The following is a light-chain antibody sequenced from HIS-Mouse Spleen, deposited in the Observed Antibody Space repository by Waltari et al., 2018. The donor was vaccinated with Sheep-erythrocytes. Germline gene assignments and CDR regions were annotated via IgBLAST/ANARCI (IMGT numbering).Light chain of an antibody. CDR3: QQRSNWLT. Sequence: EIVLTQSPATLSLSPGERDTLSCRASQSVSSYLAWYQQKPGQAPRLLIYDASNRATGIPARFSGSGSETDFTLTISSLEPEDFAVYYCQQRSNWLTFGGGTKVEIK. V-gene: IGKV3-11*01. J-gene: IGKJ4*01. CDR1: QSVSSY. CDR2: DAS.